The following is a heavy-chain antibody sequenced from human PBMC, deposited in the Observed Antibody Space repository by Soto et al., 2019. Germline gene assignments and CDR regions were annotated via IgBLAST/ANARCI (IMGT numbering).Heavy chain of an antibody. V-gene: IGHV3-11*06. Sequence: QVQLVESGGGLVKPGGSLRLSCATSGFTFSDYYMSWIRQAPGKGLEWVSYISSIGTYTNYADSVRGRFTISRDNAKNSLYLQMNSLRVEDTALYYCARGQAYSSGCYDYWGQGILVTVSS. CDR1: GFTFSDYY. CDR2: ISSIGTYT. J-gene: IGHJ4*02. CDR3: ARGQAYSSGCYDY. D-gene: IGHD6-19*01.